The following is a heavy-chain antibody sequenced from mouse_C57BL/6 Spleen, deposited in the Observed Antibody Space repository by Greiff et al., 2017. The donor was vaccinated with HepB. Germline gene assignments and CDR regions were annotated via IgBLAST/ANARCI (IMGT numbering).Heavy chain of an antibody. CDR3: ARSSGYDRFDY. CDR2: INPYNGGT. D-gene: IGHD2-2*01. Sequence: VQLKQSGPVLVKPGASVKMSCKASGYTFTDYYMNWVKQSHGKSLEWIGVINPYNGGTSYNQKFKGKATLTVDKSSSTAYMELNSLTSEDSAVYYCARSSGYDRFDYWGQGTTLTVSS. V-gene: IGHV1-19*01. J-gene: IGHJ2*01. CDR1: GYTFTDYY.